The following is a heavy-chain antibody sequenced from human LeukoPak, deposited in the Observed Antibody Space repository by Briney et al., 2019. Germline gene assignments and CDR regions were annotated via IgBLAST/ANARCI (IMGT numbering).Heavy chain of an antibody. CDR3: ARGGLDTAMTLDY. J-gene: IGHJ4*02. CDR2: ISSSSGYI. V-gene: IGHV3-21*01. CDR1: GFTFSSSS. D-gene: IGHD5-18*01. Sequence: GGSLRLSCAASGFTFSSSSMNWVRQAPGKGLEWVSSISSSSGYIYYTDSVKGRFTISRDNAKNSLYLQMNSLRAEDTAVYYCARGGLDTAMTLDYWGQGTLVTVSS.